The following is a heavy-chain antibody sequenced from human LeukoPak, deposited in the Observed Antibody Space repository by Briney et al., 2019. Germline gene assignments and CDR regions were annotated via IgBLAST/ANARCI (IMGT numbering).Heavy chain of an antibody. J-gene: IGHJ4*02. V-gene: IGHV3-33*01. CDR3: ARALLGY. CDR1: GLTFSSYG. CDR2: IWYDGSNK. Sequence: GALRLSCAASGLTFSSYGMHWVRQAPGKGLEWVAVIWYDGSNKYYADSVKGRFTISRDNSKNTLYLQMNSLRAEDTAVYYCARALLGYWGQGTLVTVSS.